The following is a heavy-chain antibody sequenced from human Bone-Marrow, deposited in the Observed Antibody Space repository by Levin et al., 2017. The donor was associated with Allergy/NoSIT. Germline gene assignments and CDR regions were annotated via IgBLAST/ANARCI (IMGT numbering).Heavy chain of an antibody. V-gene: IGHV4-39*02. J-gene: IGHJ6*02. D-gene: IGHD3-3*01. CDR3: ARDSKDFWSGLDFYYYYGMDV. Sequence: SQTLSLTCNVSCGSISSSSYYWGWIRQPPGKGLEWIGSIYYSGSTYYNPSLKSRVPISVDTSKNQFSLKLSSVTAADTAVYYCARDSKDFWSGLDFYYYYGMDVWGQGTTVTVSS. CDR2: IYYSGST. CDR1: CGSISSSSYY.